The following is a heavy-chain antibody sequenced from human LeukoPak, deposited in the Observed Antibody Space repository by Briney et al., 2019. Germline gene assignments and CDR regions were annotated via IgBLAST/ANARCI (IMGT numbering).Heavy chain of an antibody. V-gene: IGHV3-21*01. CDR3: ARDPLYCSSTSCYGFDY. CDR2: ISSSSSYI. D-gene: IGHD2-2*01. Sequence: GGCLRLSCAASGFTFSSYSMNWVRQAPGKGLEWVSSISSSSSYIYYADSVKGRLTISRDNAKNSLYLQMNSLRAEDTAVYYCARDPLYCSSTSCYGFDYWGQGALVTVSS. J-gene: IGHJ4*02. CDR1: GFTFSSYS.